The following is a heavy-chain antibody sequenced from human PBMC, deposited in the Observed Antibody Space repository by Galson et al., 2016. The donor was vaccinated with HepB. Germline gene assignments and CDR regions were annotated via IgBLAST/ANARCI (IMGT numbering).Heavy chain of an antibody. CDR2: ISGNIGSI. Sequence: SLRLSCAASGFTFNTYAISWVRQAPGKGLEWVATISGNIGSIYYADSVKGRFSIPIDNSKNTLYLQMDNLRAEDTAVYYCAKDPRLSTIATSDYFEYWGQGTLVTVSS. D-gene: IGHD1-26*01. J-gene: IGHJ4*02. CDR3: AKDPRLSTIATSDYFEY. CDR1: GFTFNTYA. V-gene: IGHV3-23*01.